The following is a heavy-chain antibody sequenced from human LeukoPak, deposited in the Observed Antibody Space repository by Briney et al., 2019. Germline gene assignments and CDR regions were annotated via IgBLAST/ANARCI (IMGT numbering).Heavy chain of an antibody. D-gene: IGHD4-11*01. V-gene: IGHV3-33*06. CDR1: KFTFSHYG. J-gene: IGHJ4*02. Sequence: GGSLRLSCAAAKFTFSHYGMHWVRQAPGKGLEWVAVIWSDGSNQYYADSVKGRFTISRDNSQNTVFLQMNSLRAEDTGDYYCAKDAQRGFDYSNSLENWGQGTLVTVSS. CDR3: AKDAQRGFDYSNSLEN. CDR2: IWSDGSNQ.